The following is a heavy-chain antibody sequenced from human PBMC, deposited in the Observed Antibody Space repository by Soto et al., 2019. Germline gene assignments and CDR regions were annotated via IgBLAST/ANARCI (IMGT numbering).Heavy chain of an antibody. D-gene: IGHD2-15*01. CDR2: LHLNTGGT. J-gene: IGHJ6*02. Sequence: ASVTVSCKASGYTFTGYYIHWVRQAPGQGLEWMGWLHLNTGGTNYAQTFQGRITMTRDMSATTVFLEMTGMTSDDTAVYCCASPRELTDSYCYFVALDVWGRGTTVTVSS. V-gene: IGHV1-2*02. CDR3: ASPRELTDSYCYFVALDV. CDR1: GYTFTGYY.